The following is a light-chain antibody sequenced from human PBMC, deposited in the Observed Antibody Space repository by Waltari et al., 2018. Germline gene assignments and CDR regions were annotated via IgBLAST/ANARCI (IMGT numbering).Light chain of an antibody. J-gene: IGLJ2*01. CDR3: QTWGTGIQV. CDR2: VKSDGSY. V-gene: IGLV4-69*02. Sequence: QLVLTQSPSASASLGASVKLTCTLSSGDNTYAIAWHQQQAGKGPRYLMRVKSDGSYSKGAGTPDRFSGSSSGAERYLTISSLRSEDEADYYCQTWGTGIQVFGGGTKLTVL. CDR1: SGDNTYA.